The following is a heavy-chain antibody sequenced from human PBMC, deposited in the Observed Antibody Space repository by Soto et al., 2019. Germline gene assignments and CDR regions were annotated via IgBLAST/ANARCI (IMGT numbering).Heavy chain of an antibody. CDR3: AKDKRATVTDYYYYYYGMDV. Sequence: GSLRLSCAASGFTFSSYAMSWVRQAPGKGLEWVSAISGSGGSTYYADSVKGRFTISRDNSKNTLYLQMNSLRAEDTAVYYCAKDKRATVTDYYYYYYGMDVWGQGTTVTVSS. J-gene: IGHJ6*02. D-gene: IGHD4-4*01. CDR2: ISGSGGST. V-gene: IGHV3-23*01. CDR1: GFTFSSYA.